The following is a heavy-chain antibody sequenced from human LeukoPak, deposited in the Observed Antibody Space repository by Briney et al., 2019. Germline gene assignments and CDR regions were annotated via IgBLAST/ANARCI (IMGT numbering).Heavy chain of an antibody. CDR3: ARDLFDY. J-gene: IGHJ4*02. V-gene: IGHV3-7*01. CDR1: GLILSTYW. Sequence: SGGSLRLSCAASGLILSTYWMSWVRQAPGKGLEWVANINQDGSEKYYLDSVKGRFTISSDNAKSSLFLQMNSLRAEDTAVYYCARDLFDYWGQGTLVTVSS. CDR2: INQDGSEK.